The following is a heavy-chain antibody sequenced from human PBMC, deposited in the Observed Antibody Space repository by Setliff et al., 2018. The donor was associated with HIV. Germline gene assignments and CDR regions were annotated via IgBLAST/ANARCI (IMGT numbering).Heavy chain of an antibody. D-gene: IGHD6-19*01. CDR3: TRAFSSGWSHRAFDI. CDR2: IKSKVHGGNT. Sequence: GGSLRLSCAASGFTFNNAWMYWVRQAPGKGLEWVGRIKSKVHGGNTDYAAPVKGRFTISRDDSKNTLFLQMNSLKTEDTAVYYCTRAFSSGWSHRAFDIWGQGTMVTVSS. V-gene: IGHV3-15*01. CDR1: GFTFNNAW. J-gene: IGHJ3*02.